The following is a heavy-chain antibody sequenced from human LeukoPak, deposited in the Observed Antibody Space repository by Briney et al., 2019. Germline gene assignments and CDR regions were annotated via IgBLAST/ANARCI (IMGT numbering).Heavy chain of an antibody. J-gene: IGHJ4*02. CDR2: ISWNSGSI. D-gene: IGHD2-8*01. CDR3: AKDQLGYCTNGVCYIFDY. V-gene: IGHV3-9*01. CDR1: GFTFDDYA. Sequence: PGSSLRLPCAASGFTFDDYAMHWVRQAPGKGLEWVSGISWNSGSIGYADSVKGRFPISRDNAKNSLYLQMNSLRAEDTALYYCAKDQLGYCTNGVCYIFDYWGQGTLVTVSS.